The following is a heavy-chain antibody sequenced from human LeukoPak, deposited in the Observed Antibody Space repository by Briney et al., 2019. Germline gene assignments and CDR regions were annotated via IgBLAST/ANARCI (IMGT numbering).Heavy chain of an antibody. CDR2: ISGSGGST. CDR1: GLTFSSYA. Sequence: PGGSLRLSCAASGLTFSSYAMSWVRQAPGKGLEWVSAISGSGGSTYYADSVKGRFTISRDNSKNTLYLQMNSLRAEDTAVYYCAKDGLEWFGELKDYWGQGTLVTVSS. V-gene: IGHV3-23*01. J-gene: IGHJ4*02. D-gene: IGHD3-10*01. CDR3: AKDGLEWFGELKDY.